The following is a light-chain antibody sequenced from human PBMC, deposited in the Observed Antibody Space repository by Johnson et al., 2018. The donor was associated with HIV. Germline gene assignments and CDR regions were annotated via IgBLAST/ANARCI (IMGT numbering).Light chain of an antibody. J-gene: IGLJ1*01. CDR2: DNN. CDR1: SSNIGNNY. CDR3: GTWDSSLSAYV. Sequence: SVLTQPPSVSAAPGQKLTISCSGSSSNIGNNYVSWYQQLPGTAPKLLIYDNNKRPAGIPDRFSGSKSGTSATLGITGLQTGDEADYYCGTWDSSLSAYVFGTGTKVTVL. V-gene: IGLV1-51*01.